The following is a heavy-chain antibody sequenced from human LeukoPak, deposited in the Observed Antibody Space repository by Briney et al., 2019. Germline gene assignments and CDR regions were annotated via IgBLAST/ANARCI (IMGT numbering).Heavy chain of an antibody. V-gene: IGHV3-23*01. CDR2: ISGSHYNT. CDR3: AKVYDSSGYYFYQYYFDY. Sequence: PGGSLRLSCAVSGFTFGNYDMSWVRQAPGKGLEWVSGISGSHYNTYYADSVKGRFTISRDNSKNTLYLQMDSLRVDDTAVYYCAKVYDSSGYYFYQYYFDYWGQGTLVTVSS. CDR1: GFTFGNYD. J-gene: IGHJ4*02. D-gene: IGHD3-22*01.